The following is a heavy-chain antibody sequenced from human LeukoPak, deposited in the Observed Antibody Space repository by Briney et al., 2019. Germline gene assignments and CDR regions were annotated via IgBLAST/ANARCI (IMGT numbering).Heavy chain of an antibody. CDR3: ARPSYAYWYFDL. D-gene: IGHD3-16*01. V-gene: IGHV4-39*01. Sequence: SETLSLTCTVSGGSISSSSYSWGWIRQPPGKGLEWIGSIYYSGSTYYNPSLKSRVTISVDTSKNQFSLKLSSVTAADTAVYYCARPSYAYWYFDLWGRGTLVTVSS. CDR1: GGSISSSSYS. CDR2: IYYSGST. J-gene: IGHJ2*01.